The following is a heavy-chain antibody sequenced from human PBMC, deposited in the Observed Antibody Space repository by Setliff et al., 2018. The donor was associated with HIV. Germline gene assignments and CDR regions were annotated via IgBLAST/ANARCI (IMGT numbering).Heavy chain of an antibody. J-gene: IGHJ6*03. Sequence: PGGSLRLSCTASGFTFSDHYMDWVRQAPGKGLEWIGRIRNRANSHTTEYAASLKGRFTISRDDSKSIAYLQMNSLKTEDTAVYYCTREVVPAAMGYYYYYMDVWGKGTTVTVSS. CDR1: GFTFSDHY. D-gene: IGHD2-2*01. CDR2: IRNRANSHTT. CDR3: TREVVPAAMGYYYYYMDV. V-gene: IGHV3-72*01.